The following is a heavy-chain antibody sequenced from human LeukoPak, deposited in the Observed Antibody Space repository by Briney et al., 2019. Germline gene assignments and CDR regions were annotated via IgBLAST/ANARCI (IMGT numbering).Heavy chain of an antibody. V-gene: IGHV3-48*03. Sequence: PGGSLRLSCAASGFTFSSYEMNWVRQAPGKGLEWVSYISSSGSTIYYADSVKGRFTISRDNAKNSLYLQMNSLRAEDTAVYYCARADNDYYYMDVWGKGTTVTISS. CDR1: GFTFSSYE. J-gene: IGHJ6*03. D-gene: IGHD2-8*01. CDR2: ISSSGSTI. CDR3: ARADNDYYYMDV.